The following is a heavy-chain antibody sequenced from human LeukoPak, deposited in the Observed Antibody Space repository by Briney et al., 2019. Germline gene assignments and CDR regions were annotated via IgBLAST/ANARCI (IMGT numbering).Heavy chain of an antibody. CDR1: GVSINIGSYY. CDR2: RYYGGNT. CDR3: TSGRLYWYFDL. J-gene: IGHJ2*01. Sequence: SETLSLTCNVSGVSINIGSYYWGWIRQSPGKGLEWIGSRYYGGNTYHNPSLKSRVTISLDTSNNQFSLKLSSVTAADTAVYYCTSGRLYWYFDLWGRGILVTVSS. V-gene: IGHV4-39*07.